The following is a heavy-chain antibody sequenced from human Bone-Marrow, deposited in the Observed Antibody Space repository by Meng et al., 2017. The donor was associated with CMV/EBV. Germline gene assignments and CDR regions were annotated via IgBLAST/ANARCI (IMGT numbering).Heavy chain of an antibody. CDR2: IRSKANSYAT. J-gene: IGHJ4*02. CDR3: TRHEEKYSSGWYPDY. CDR1: GFTFSGSA. V-gene: IGHV3-73*01. Sequence: LSLTCAASGFTFSGSAMHWVRQASGKGLEWVGRIRSKANSYATAYAASVKGRFTISRDDSKNTAYLQMSSLKTEDTAVYYCTRHEEKYSSGWYPDYWGQGTLVTVSS. D-gene: IGHD6-19*01.